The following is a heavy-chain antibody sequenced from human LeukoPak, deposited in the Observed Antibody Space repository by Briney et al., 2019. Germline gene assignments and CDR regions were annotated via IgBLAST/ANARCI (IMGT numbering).Heavy chain of an antibody. J-gene: IGHJ6*02. Sequence: GESLRRSCAASGFTFSSYWMSWVRQAPGKGLEWVANIKQDGSEKYYVDSVKGRFTISRDNAKNSLYLRMNSLRAEDTAVYYCARSAGGDYQYYYYYGMDVWGQGTTVTVSS. D-gene: IGHD4-17*01. CDR3: ARSAGGDYQYYYYYGMDV. CDR1: GFTFSSYW. V-gene: IGHV3-7*03. CDR2: IKQDGSEK.